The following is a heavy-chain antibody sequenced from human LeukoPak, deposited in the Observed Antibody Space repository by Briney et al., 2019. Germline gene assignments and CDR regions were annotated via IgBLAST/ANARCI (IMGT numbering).Heavy chain of an antibody. V-gene: IGHV4-61*02. CDR1: GGSISSGSYY. CDR2: IYTSGST. CDR3: PGAPTYYGSGDY. J-gene: IGHJ4*02. Sequence: PSETLSLTCTVSGGSISSGSYYWSWIRQPAGKGLEWIGRIYTSGSTNYNPSLKSRVTISVDTSKNQFSLKLSSVTAADTAVYYCPGAPTYYGSGDYWGQGTLVTVSS. D-gene: IGHD3-10*01.